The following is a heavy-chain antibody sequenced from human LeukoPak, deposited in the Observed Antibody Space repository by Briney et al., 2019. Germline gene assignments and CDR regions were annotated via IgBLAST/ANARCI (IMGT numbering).Heavy chain of an antibody. D-gene: IGHD4-17*01. CDR3: AKHSDYGVNWFDP. CDR1: GFTFSSYG. CDR2: IWYDGSNK. V-gene: IGHV3-33*06. J-gene: IGHJ5*02. Sequence: GGSLRLSCAASGFTFSSYGMHWVRQAPGKGLEWVAVIWYDGSNKYYADSVKGRFTISRDNSKNTLYLQMNSLRAEDTAVYYCAKHSDYGVNWFDPWGQGTLVTVSS.